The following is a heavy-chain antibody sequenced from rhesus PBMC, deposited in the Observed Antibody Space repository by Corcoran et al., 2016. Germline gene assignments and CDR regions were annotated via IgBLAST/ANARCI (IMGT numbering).Heavy chain of an antibody. J-gene: IGHJ4*01. CDR1: GGSISSGYD. CDR2: IYGSSGST. V-gene: IGHV4-76*01. CDR3: ARKNSGWYYFDY. D-gene: IGHD6-31*01. Sequence: QVQLQESGPGVVKPSETLFLTCAVSGGSISSGYDWSWIGQPPGKGLEWFGYIYGSSGSTKYNPTHMNRVTISKDASRNQFSLKLSSVTAAGTAVYYCARKNSGWYYFDYWGQGVLVTVSS.